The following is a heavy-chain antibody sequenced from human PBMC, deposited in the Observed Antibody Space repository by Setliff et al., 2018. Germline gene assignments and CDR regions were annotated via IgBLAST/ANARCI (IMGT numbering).Heavy chain of an antibody. Sequence: SVKVSCKATGGTFRNYGISWVRQAPGQGLEWMGGTIPMFGTTNYAQKFQGRVTIITDQSTSTAYMELSSLRSEDTAGYYCAREGVHTRSSTDYRYYMDVWGKGTTVTVYS. V-gene: IGHV1-69*05. CDR3: AREGVHTRSSTDYRYYMDV. D-gene: IGHD1-26*01. CDR1: GGTFRNYG. J-gene: IGHJ6*03. CDR2: TIPMFGTT.